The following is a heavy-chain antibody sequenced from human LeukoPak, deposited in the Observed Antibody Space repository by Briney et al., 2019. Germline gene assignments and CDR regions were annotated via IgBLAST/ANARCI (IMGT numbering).Heavy chain of an antibody. D-gene: IGHD2-2*01. Sequence: ASVKVSRKASGYTFTGYYMHWVRQAPGQGLEWMGWINPNSGGTNYAQKFQGRVTMTRDTSISTAYMELSRLRSDDTAVYYCARYRSSTSCTSPSSFDYWGQGTLVTVSS. CDR1: GYTFTGYY. CDR2: INPNSGGT. J-gene: IGHJ4*02. V-gene: IGHV1-2*02. CDR3: ARYRSSTSCTSPSSFDY.